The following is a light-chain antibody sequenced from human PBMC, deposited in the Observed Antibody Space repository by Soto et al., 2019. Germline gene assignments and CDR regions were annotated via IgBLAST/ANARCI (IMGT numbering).Light chain of an antibody. V-gene: IGKV1D-12*01. Sequence: DIQMHQSPSYVSTSGGDRVIISCRASQDIDRWLDWFQHKPGKAPKHLISTASSLQSGVPSRFSVSGYGTEFILTIASRQFEDFATYYCLQGDNFPYTFGLGTKFVIK. CDR2: TAS. J-gene: IGKJ2*01. CDR3: LQGDNFPYT. CDR1: QDIDRW.